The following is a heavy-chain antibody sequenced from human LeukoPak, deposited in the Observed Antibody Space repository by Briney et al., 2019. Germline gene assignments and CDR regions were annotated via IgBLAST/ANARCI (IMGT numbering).Heavy chain of an antibody. CDR3: AKDRLAVAGGSTLDY. V-gene: IGHV3-30*18. CDR1: GFTFSSYG. D-gene: IGHD6-19*01. J-gene: IGHJ4*02. CDR2: ISYDGSNK. Sequence: PGRSLRLSCAASGFTFSSYGMHWVRQAPGKGLEWVAVISYDGSNKYYADSVKGRFTISRDNSKNTLYLQMNSLRAGDTAVYYCAKDRLAVAGGSTLDYWGQGTLVTVSS.